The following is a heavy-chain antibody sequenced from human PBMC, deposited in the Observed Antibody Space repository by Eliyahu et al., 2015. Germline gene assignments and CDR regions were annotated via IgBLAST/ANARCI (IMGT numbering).Heavy chain of an antibody. V-gene: IGHV3-11*01. CDR1: GFTFSDFY. CDR3: ARDAEIHAFHI. CDR2: ITDNGSPR. D-gene: IGHD1-14*01. Sequence: QVQVVESGGGLVKPGGSXRLSXVASGFTFSDFYMSWLRQGPGKGVGGIAYITDNGSPRYYADSVKGRFTISRDNAKKLLYLQMNSLRVEDTAVYYCARDAEIHAFHIWGQGTMVTVS. J-gene: IGHJ3*02.